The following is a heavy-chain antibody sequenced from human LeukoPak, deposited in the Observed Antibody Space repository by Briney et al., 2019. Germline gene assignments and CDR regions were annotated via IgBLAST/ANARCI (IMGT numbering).Heavy chain of an antibody. Sequence: PSETLSLTCTVSGGSISGYYWSWIRQPPGGGLEWIGFVYYSGSTKYNPSLKSRVTISVDTSKNQFSLKLTSVTAADTAVYYCARYGSGSYSDDHFQHWGQGTLVTVSS. CDR2: VYYSGST. CDR1: GGSISGYY. V-gene: IGHV4-59*08. J-gene: IGHJ1*01. CDR3: ARYGSGSYSDDHFQH. D-gene: IGHD3-10*01.